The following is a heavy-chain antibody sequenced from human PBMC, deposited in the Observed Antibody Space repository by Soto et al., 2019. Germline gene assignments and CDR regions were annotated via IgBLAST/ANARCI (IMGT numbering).Heavy chain of an antibody. CDR3: ARDRDFGDYDY. CDR2: ISSGSPYI. CDR1: GFTFSSYS. V-gene: IGHV3-21*01. Sequence: GGSLRLSCAASGFTFSSYSMNWVRQAPGKGLEWVSSISSGSPYISYADSVKGRFTISRDNAKNSLYLQMNSLRAEDTAVYYCARDRDFGDYDYWGQGTLVTVSS. J-gene: IGHJ4*02. D-gene: IGHD4-17*01.